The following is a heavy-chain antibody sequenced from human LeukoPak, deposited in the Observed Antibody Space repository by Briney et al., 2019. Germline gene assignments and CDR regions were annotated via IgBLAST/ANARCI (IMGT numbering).Heavy chain of an antibody. J-gene: IGHJ4*02. Sequence: GGSLRLSCAASGFTFDDYGMSWVRQAPGKGLEWVSGINWNGGSTGYADSVKGRFTISRDNAKNSLYLQMNSLRSEDTAVYYCARGTWYSSGCYFDYWGQGTLVTVSS. D-gene: IGHD6-19*01. CDR3: ARGTWYSSGCYFDY. V-gene: IGHV3-20*04. CDR2: INWNGGST. CDR1: GFTFDDYG.